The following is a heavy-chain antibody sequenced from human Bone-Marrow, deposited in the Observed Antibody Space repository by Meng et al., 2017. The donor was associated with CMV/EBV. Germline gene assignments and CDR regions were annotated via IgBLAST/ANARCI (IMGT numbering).Heavy chain of an antibody. D-gene: IGHD2-2*01. J-gene: IGHJ5*02. Sequence: ASVKVSCKASGYTFTGYYMHWVRQAPGQGLEWMGWINPNSGGTNYAQKFQGRVTMTRDASISTAYMELSRLRSDDTAVYYCARDVPAAEFWFDPWGQGTRVTFYS. CDR2: INPNSGGT. V-gene: IGHV1-2*02. CDR3: ARDVPAAEFWFDP. CDR1: GYTFTGYY.